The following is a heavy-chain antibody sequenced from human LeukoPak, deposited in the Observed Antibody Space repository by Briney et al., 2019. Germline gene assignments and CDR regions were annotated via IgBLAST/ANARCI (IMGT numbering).Heavy chain of an antibody. Sequence: GGSLRLSCAASGFTFSTYEINWVRQAPGKGLEWLSHISTSGSSIHYADSVKGRFTISRDNAKNSLYLQMNSLRVEDTAVYYCARDATTELGTVYMDVWGKGTTVTVSS. D-gene: IGHD4-17*01. CDR1: GFTFSTYE. J-gene: IGHJ6*03. V-gene: IGHV3-48*03. CDR2: ISTSGSSI. CDR3: ARDATTELGTVYMDV.